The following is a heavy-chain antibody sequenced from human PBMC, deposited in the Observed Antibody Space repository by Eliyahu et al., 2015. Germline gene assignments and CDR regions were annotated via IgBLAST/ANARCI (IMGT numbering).Heavy chain of an antibody. Sequence: QVQLQESGPGLVKPSETLSLTCTVSGCPIPAYYWXWIRQPPGKGLEWIGYMSYTGNTDYNPSLKSRVTISVDASKNQFSLRLNSVTAADTAVYYCASGYCSTTRCYAGFDYWGPGTLVTVSS. CDR2: MSYTGNT. D-gene: IGHD2-2*03. CDR3: ASGYCSTTRCYAGFDY. CDR1: GCPIPAYY. J-gene: IGHJ4*02. V-gene: IGHV4-59*01.